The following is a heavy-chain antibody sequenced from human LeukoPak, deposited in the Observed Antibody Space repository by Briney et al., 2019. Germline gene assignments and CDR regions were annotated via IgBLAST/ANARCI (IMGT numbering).Heavy chain of an antibody. J-gene: IGHJ5*02. CDR3: ARLIAAAGLNWFAR. Sequence: PSETLSLTCTVSGGSIRSYYWSWLRQPPGKGLGWIGYIYYSGSTNYNPSLKSRVTISVDTSKNQFSLKLSSVTAADTAVYYCARLIAAAGLNWFARGGQGTMVTVSS. V-gene: IGHV4-59*08. CDR2: IYYSGST. CDR1: GGSIRSYY. D-gene: IGHD6-13*01.